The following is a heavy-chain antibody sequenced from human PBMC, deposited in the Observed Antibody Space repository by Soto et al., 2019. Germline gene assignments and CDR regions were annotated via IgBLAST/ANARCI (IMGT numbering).Heavy chain of an antibody. D-gene: IGHD6-25*01. V-gene: IGHV1-8*01. J-gene: IGHJ6*02. CDR3: ARAAAATVTPAYYYYYGMDV. Sequence: QVQLLQSVAEVKKPGASVKVSCKASGYTFTSYDINWVRQATGQGLEWMGWMNPNSGNTGYAQKFRGRVTMTRNTSISTADMELSSLRSEDTAVYYCARAAAATVTPAYYYYYGMDVWGQGTTVTFSS. CDR2: MNPNSGNT. CDR1: GYTFTSYD.